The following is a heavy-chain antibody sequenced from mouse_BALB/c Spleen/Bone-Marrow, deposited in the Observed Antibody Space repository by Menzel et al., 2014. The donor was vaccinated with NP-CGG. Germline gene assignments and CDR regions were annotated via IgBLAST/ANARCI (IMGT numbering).Heavy chain of an antibody. CDR2: INPSNGGT. CDR1: GYTFTSYY. Sequence: QVQLQQSGAELVKPGASVKLSCKASGYTFTSYYMCWVKQRPGQGLEWIGEINPSNGGTNFNEKFKSKATLTVDKSSSTAYMSLSGLTSEDSAVYYCTRSRRAMDHWGQGTSVTVSS. V-gene: IGHV1S81*02. D-gene: IGHD2-12*01. J-gene: IGHJ4*01. CDR3: TRSRRAMDH.